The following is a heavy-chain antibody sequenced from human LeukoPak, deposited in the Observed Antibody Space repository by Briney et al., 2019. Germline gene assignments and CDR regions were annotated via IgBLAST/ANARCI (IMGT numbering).Heavy chain of an antibody. CDR2: IYTSGST. V-gene: IGHV4-4*07. CDR1: GGSISSYY. D-gene: IGHD3-10*01. Sequence: SETLSLTCTVSGGSISSYYWSWIRQPAGKGLEWIGRIYTSGSTNYNPSLKSRVTISVDTSKNQFSLKLSSVTAADTAVYYCARGTGTMVRGVTFDPWGQGTLVTVSS. CDR3: ARGTGTMVRGVTFDP. J-gene: IGHJ5*02.